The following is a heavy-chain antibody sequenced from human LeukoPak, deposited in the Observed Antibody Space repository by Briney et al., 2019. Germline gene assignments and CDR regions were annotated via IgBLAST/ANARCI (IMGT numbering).Heavy chain of an antibody. D-gene: IGHD3-22*01. CDR1: GYTFTGYY. CDR3: ARGHNYYDSSGFHYRD. Sequence: ASVKVSCKASGYTFTGYYMHWVRQAPGQGLEWMGWINPNGGDTKIAQKFQGRVTMTRDTSISTAYMELSSLRSDDTAVYYCARGHNYYDSSGFHYRDWGQGTLVTVSS. J-gene: IGHJ4*02. CDR2: INPNGGDT. V-gene: IGHV1-2*02.